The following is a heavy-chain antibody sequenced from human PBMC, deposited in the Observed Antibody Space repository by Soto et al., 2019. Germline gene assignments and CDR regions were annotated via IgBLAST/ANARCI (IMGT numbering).Heavy chain of an antibody. J-gene: IGHJ4*02. CDR1: GFTFKNYN. V-gene: IGHV3-21*01. D-gene: IGHD3-10*01. Sequence: VHLVESGGGLVQPGESLRLSCVASGFTFKNYNMNWVRQAPGKGLEWVSSIGGSDTFTYYADSVKGRFTISRDNAKSSLFLQMNSLRVEDTAVYFCVRDGSLLGMTRWGQGTLVTVSS. CDR2: IGGSDTFT. CDR3: VRDGSLLGMTR.